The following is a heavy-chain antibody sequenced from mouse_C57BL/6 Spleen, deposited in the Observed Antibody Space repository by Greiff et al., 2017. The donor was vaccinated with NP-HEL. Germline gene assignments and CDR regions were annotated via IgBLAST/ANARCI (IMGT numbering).Heavy chain of an antibody. V-gene: IGHV3-6*01. Sequence: EVQLQESGPGLVKPSQSLSLTCSVTGYSITSGYYWNWIRQFPGNKLEWMGYISYDGSNNYNLSLKNRISITRDTSKNQFFLKLNSVTTEDTATYYCARGVAWFAYWGQGTLVTVSA. CDR3: ARGVAWFAY. J-gene: IGHJ3*01. D-gene: IGHD1-1*02. CDR2: ISYDGSN. CDR1: GYSITSGYY.